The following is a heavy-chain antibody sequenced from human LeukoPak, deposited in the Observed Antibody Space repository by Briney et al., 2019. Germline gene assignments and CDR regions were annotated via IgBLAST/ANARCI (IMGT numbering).Heavy chain of an antibody. CDR1: GGSVSSAGYY. CDR3: AREPAYYYDSSGYDTDY. D-gene: IGHD3-22*01. CDR2: IYYSGST. Sequence: SETLSLTCTVSGGSVSSAGYYWSWIRQPPGKGLEWIGYIYYSGSTNYNPSLRSRVTISVDTSKKHFSLKLNSVTTADTAVYYCAREPAYYYDSSGYDTDYWGQGTLVTVSS. J-gene: IGHJ4*02. V-gene: IGHV4-61*03.